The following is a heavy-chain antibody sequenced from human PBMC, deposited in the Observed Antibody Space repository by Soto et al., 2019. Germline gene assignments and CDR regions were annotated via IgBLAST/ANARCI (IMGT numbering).Heavy chain of an antibody. CDR3: VKGINYNFDNIGFHG. CDR1: GFTFDDYA. CDR2: ISWNSGSA. J-gene: IGHJ4*02. Sequence: EVQLVESGGGLVQPGRSLRLSCAASGFTFDDYAMHWVRQLPGKGLEWVSGISWNSGSAAYMDSVKGRFLISRDNAKKSLFLQMRSLRPEDTALYYCVKGINYNFDNIGFHGWGQGTLVTVSS. V-gene: IGHV3-9*01. D-gene: IGHD3-22*01.